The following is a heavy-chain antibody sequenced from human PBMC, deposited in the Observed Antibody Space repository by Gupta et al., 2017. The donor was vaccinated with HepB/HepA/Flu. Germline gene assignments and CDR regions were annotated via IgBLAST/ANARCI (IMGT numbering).Heavy chain of an antibody. J-gene: IGHJ2*01. CDR2: IVERGST. CDR1: GGSISSNSHY. Sequence: QLQLQESGPGLVKPSETLSLTCSVFGGSISSNSHYWCWMRQRPGKGLEWIARIVERGSTYHNPSIRSRVTISVDTSKNQFSLKVSPVTAADTAVYCGARRPLRTVDWYFELWGRGTLVTVSS. CDR3: ARRPLRTVDWYFEL. D-gene: IGHD4-17*01. V-gene: IGHV4-39*01.